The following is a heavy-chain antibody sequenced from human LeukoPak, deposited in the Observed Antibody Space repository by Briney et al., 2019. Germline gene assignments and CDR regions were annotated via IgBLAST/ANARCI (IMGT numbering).Heavy chain of an antibody. D-gene: IGHD3-22*01. CDR3: ARERYYDSSGYYSYS. CDR1: RYTFTSYD. CDR2: MNPNSGNT. Sequence: ASVKVSCKASRYTFTSYDINWVRQATGQGLEWMGWMNPNSGNTGYAQKFQGRVTMTRNTSISTAYMELSSLRSEDTAVYYCARERYYDSSGYYSYSWGQGTLVTVSS. J-gene: IGHJ4*02. V-gene: IGHV1-8*01.